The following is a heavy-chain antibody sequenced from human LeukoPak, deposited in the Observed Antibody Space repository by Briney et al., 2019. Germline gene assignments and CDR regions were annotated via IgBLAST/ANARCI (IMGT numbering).Heavy chain of an antibody. V-gene: IGHV1-2*02. CDR3: ARSYGSGSYSDY. CDR1: GYTFTGYY. Sequence: GASVKVSCKASGYTFTGYYMHWVRQAPGRGLEWMGWINPNSGGTNYAQKFQGRVTMTRDTSISTAYMELSRLRSDDTAVYYCARSYGSGSYSDYWGQGTLVTVSS. D-gene: IGHD3-10*01. J-gene: IGHJ4*02. CDR2: INPNSGGT.